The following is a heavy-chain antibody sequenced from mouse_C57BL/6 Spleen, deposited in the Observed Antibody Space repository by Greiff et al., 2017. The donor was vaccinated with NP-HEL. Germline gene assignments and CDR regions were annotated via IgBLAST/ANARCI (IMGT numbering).Heavy chain of an antibody. D-gene: IGHD4-1*01. CDR2: ISDGGSYT. CDR1: GFTFSSYA. CDR3: ARDQVTGASHFDY. J-gene: IGHJ2*01. V-gene: IGHV5-4*01. Sequence: EVNVVESGGGLVKPGGSLKLSCAASGFTFSSYAMSWVRQTPEKRLEWVATISDGGSYTYYPDNVKGRFTISRDNAKNNLYLQMSHLKSEDTAMYYCARDQVTGASHFDYWGQGTTLTVSS.